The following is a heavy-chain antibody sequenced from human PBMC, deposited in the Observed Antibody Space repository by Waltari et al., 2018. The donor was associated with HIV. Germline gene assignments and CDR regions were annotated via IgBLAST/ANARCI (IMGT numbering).Heavy chain of an antibody. CDR2: IIPIVGTA. Sequence: QVQLVQSGAEVKKPGSSVKVSCKASGGTFSSYAISWVRQATGQGLEWMGGIIPIVGTANYAQKFQGRVPIAADEATSTAYMELSSLRSEDTAVYYCARGGITMVRGVPTHDAFDILGQGTMVTVSS. J-gene: IGHJ3*02. V-gene: IGHV1-69*01. D-gene: IGHD3-10*01. CDR3: ARGGITMVRGVPTHDAFDI. CDR1: GGTFSSYA.